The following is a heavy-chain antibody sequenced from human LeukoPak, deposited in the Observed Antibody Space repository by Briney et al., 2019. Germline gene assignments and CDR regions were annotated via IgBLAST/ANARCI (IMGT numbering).Heavy chain of an antibody. D-gene: IGHD3-22*01. J-gene: IGHJ3*02. CDR2: IYYSGST. V-gene: IGHV4-59*01. CDR1: GGSFSGYY. Sequence: SETLSLTCAVYGGSFSGYYWSWIRQPPGKGLEWIGYIYYSGSTNYNPSLKSRVTISVDTSKNQFSLKLSSVTAADTAVYYCARGAGRGFYYDSSGSHDAFDIWGQGTMVTVSS. CDR3: ARGAGRGFYYDSSGSHDAFDI.